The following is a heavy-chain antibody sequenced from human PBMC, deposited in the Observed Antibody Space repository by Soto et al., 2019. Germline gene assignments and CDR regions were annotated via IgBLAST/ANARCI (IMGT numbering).Heavy chain of an antibody. CDR2: ISGSGGST. Sequence: EVQLLESGGVLVQPGGSLRLSCAASGVTFSSYAMSWVRQAPGKGLEWVSAISGSGGSTYYADSVKGRFTISRDNSKNTLYLQMNSLRAEDRGVYYCAKDGQLVVAGEYFDYWGQGTLGTVSS. CDR1: GVTFSSYA. D-gene: IGHD6-13*01. CDR3: AKDGQLVVAGEYFDY. V-gene: IGHV3-23*01. J-gene: IGHJ4*02.